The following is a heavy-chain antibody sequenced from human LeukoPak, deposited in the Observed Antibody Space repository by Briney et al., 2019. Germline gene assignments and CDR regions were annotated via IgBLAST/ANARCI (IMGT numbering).Heavy chain of an antibody. CDR3: ARVGFGELRRGYYYYYMDV. Sequence: SETLSLTCNVSGGSISNYYWNWIRQPAGKGLEWIGRFYARGNTNYNPSLKSRVTMSVDTSKNQLSLKLTSVTAADTAVYYCARVGFGELRRGYYYYYMDVWGKGTTVTISS. CDR2: FYARGNT. D-gene: IGHD3-10*01. V-gene: IGHV4-4*07. J-gene: IGHJ6*03. CDR1: GGSISNYY.